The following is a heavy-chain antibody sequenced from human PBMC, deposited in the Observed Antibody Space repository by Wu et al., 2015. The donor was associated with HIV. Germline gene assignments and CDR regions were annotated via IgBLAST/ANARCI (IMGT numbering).Heavy chain of an antibody. CDR3: ARGHYYDSSSSPVY. D-gene: IGHD3-16*01. CDR2: ISARNGNT. J-gene: IGHJ4*02. CDR1: GYNFRDYG. V-gene: IGHV1-18*01. Sequence: VQLVQSGGEVKKPGASVKVACKSSGYNFRDYGIHWVRQAPGEGLEWMGWISARNGNTKYAQKFQDRVTMTTETSSNTAYMELKSLKSDDTAVYFCARGHYYDSSSSPVYWGPGTRVTVSS.